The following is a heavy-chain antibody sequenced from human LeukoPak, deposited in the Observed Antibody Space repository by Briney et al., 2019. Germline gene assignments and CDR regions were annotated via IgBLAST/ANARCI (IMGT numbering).Heavy chain of an antibody. J-gene: IGHJ5*02. CDR1: GYSFTSYW. CDR2: IYPGDSDT. V-gene: IGHV5-51*01. Sequence: KPGESLKISCKGSGYSFTSYWIGWVRQMPGKGLEWMGIIYPGDSDTRYSPSFQGQVTISAYKSISTAYLQWSSLKASDTAMYYCARHGAYDFVEQWFDPWGQGTLVTVSS. CDR3: ARHGAYDFVEQWFDP. D-gene: IGHD3-3*01.